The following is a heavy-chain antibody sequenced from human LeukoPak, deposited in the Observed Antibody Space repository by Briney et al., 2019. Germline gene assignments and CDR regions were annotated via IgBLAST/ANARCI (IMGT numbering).Heavy chain of an antibody. J-gene: IGHJ5*02. V-gene: IGHV4-34*01. Sequence: KASETLSLTCAVYGGSFSGYYWTLIRQTPGKGLEWIGEISHRGLTGSNPSLKSRVTIFVDSSKKQFSLRMTSVTAADTGVYYCARVPDITARPCDTWGPGTLVTVSS. D-gene: IGHD1-1*01. CDR2: ISHRGLT. CDR1: GGSFSGYY. CDR3: ARVPDITARPCDT.